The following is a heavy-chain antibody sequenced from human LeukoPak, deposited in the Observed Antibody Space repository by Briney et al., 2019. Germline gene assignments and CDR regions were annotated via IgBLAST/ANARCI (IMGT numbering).Heavy chain of an antibody. D-gene: IGHD1-1*01. J-gene: IGHJ4*02. V-gene: IGHV3-7*05. Sequence: PGGSLRLSCAASGSTFSHYWMSWVRQAPGRGLEWVANIKEDGTEKYYVDSVKGRFTISRDNAKNSLYLQMNSLRAEDTAVYYCARDRTAYVYWGQGTVVTVSS. CDR2: IKEDGTEK. CDR3: ARDRTAYVY. CDR1: GSTFSHYW.